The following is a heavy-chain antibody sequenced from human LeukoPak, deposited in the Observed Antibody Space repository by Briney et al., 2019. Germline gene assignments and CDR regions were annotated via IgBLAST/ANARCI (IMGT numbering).Heavy chain of an antibody. CDR2: IYYSGST. Sequence: PSETLSLTCTVSGGSISSSSYSWGWIRQPPGKGLEWIGNIYYSGSTYYNPSLKSRVTISVDTSKNQFSLKLSSVTAADTAVYYCARGGKYCSSTSCYPVLLYYYYYYMDVWGKGTTVTISS. CDR3: ARGGKYCSSTSCYPVLLYYYYYYMDV. CDR1: GGSISSSSYS. D-gene: IGHD2-2*01. V-gene: IGHV4-39*07. J-gene: IGHJ6*03.